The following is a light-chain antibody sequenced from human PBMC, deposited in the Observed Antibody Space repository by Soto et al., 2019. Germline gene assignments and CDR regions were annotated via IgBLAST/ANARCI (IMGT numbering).Light chain of an antibody. Sequence: ELVLTQSPATLSVSPGERATLSCRASQSVSKYLAWYQQKPGQAPRLLIYDASTRATGIPARFTGSGSGTEFTLTISRLQSEDFAIYYCQQYDRWPPLTFGGGTKVEI. CDR2: DAS. CDR1: QSVSKY. CDR3: QQYDRWPPLT. J-gene: IGKJ4*01. V-gene: IGKV3-15*01.